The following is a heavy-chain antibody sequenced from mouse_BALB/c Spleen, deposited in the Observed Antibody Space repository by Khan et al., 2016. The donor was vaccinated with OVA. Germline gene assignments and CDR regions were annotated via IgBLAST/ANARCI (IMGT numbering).Heavy chain of an antibody. CDR1: GFSLTDYA. Sequence: QMQLEESGPGLVAPSQSLSITCTVSGFSLTDYAVSWIRQPPGKGLEWLGVIWVSGSKYYNSVLKHRLSISKDNSKSQVFLKMNSLQTDDTAMYFCARDPPYYSMDYWGQGTSVTVSS. V-gene: IGHV2-6-5*01. J-gene: IGHJ4*01. CDR2: IWVSGSK. CDR3: ARDPPYYSMDY.